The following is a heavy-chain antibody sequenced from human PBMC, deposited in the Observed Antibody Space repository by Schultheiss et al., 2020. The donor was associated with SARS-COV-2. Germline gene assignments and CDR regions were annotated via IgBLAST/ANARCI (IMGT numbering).Heavy chain of an antibody. CDR3: AKDHSSSYGYYYYYGMDV. D-gene: IGHD6-13*01. CDR1: GFTFDDYA. J-gene: IGHJ6*02. CDR2: ISWNSGSI. V-gene: IGHV3-9*01. Sequence: GGSLRLSCAASGFTFDDYAMHWVRQAPGKGLEWVSGISWNSGSIGYADSVKGRFTISRDNSKNTLYLQMNSLRAEDTAVYYCAKDHSSSYGYYYYYGMDVWGQGTTVTVSS.